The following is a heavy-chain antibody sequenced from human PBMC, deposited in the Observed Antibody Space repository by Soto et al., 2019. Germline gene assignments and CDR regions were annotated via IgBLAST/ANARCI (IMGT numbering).Heavy chain of an antibody. V-gene: IGHV4-39*01. J-gene: IGHJ6*02. CDR2: IYYSGST. D-gene: IGHD1-26*01. CDR3: ARHLLPVASLYYYYGMDV. Sequence: SETLSLTCTVSGGSISSSSYYWGWIRQPPGKGLEWIGSIYYSGSTYYNPSLKSRVTISVGTSKNQFSLKLSSVTAADTAVYYCARHLLPVASLYYYYGMDVWGQGTTVTVSS. CDR1: GGSISSSSYY.